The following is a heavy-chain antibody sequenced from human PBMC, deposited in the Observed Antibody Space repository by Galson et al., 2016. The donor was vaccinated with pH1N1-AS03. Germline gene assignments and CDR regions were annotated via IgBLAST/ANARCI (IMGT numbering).Heavy chain of an antibody. V-gene: IGHV3-11*01. CDR3: ATTDGYNSYFDY. D-gene: IGHD5-24*01. CDR2: ISSGGEAI. J-gene: IGHJ4*02. CDR1: GFSLTDYY. Sequence: SLRLSCAAFGFSLTDYYINWIRQAPGKGLEWVAHISSGGEAIFYADSVKGRFTTSRDNAKSSVYLQIHSLRADDTAVCYCATTDGYNSYFDYWGQGTLVTVSP.